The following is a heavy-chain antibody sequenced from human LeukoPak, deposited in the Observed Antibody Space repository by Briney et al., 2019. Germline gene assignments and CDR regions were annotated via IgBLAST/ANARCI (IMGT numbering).Heavy chain of an antibody. CDR1: GYTFTGYY. Sequence: ASVKVSSKASGYTFTGYYMHWVRQAPGQGLEWMGWINPNSGGTNYAQKFQGRVTMTRDTSISTAYMELSRLRSDDTAVYYCARGGRYYGSGSSYYYYGMDVWGQGTTVTVSS. CDR2: INPNSGGT. CDR3: ARGGRYYGSGSSYYYYGMDV. V-gene: IGHV1-2*02. D-gene: IGHD3-10*01. J-gene: IGHJ6*02.